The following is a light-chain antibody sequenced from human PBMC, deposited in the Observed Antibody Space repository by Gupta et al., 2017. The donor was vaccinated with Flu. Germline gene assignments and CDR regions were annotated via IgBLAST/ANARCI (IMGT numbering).Light chain of an antibody. CDR1: QSISSNY. Sequence: DIVLTQSPGTLSLCPGERAARSCRARQSISSNYLAWYQQKPGQAPRLLIYDTSNRATGFPPSFSGSGSGTDFTLTISRLEPEDFAVFYCQQHGYTPYTFGQGTKLEIK. CDR2: DTS. V-gene: IGKV3-20*01. J-gene: IGKJ2*01. CDR3: QQHGYTPYT.